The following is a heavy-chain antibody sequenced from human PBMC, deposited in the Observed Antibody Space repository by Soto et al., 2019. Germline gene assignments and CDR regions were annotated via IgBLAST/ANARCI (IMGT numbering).Heavy chain of an antibody. CDR3: TTRPPLTTVKWLAFDI. D-gene: IGHD4-17*01. Sequence: GGSLRLSCAASGFTFSNAWMSWVRQAPGKGLEWVGRIKSKTDGGTTDYAAPVKGRFTISRDDSKNTLYLQMNSLKTEDTAVYYCTTRPPLTTVKWLAFDIWGQGTMVTVSS. CDR1: GFTFSNAW. J-gene: IGHJ3*02. V-gene: IGHV3-15*01. CDR2: IKSKTDGGTT.